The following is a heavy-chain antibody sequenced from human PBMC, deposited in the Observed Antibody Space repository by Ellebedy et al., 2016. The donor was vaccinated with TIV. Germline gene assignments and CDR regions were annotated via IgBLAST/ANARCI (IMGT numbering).Heavy chain of an antibody. CDR3: ARGSVVTQAYYFDY. CDR1: GYTFTSYG. Sequence: ASVKVSXXASGYTFTSYGISWVRQAPGQGLEWMGWISAYNGNTNYAQKLQGRVTMTTDTSTSTAYMELRSLRSDDTAVYYCARGSVVTQAYYFDYWGQGTLVTVSS. CDR2: ISAYNGNT. J-gene: IGHJ4*02. V-gene: IGHV1-18*01. D-gene: IGHD3-22*01.